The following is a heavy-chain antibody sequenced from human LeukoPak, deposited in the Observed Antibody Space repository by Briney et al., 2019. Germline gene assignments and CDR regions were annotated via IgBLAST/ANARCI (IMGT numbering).Heavy chain of an antibody. D-gene: IGHD5-18*01. CDR1: GGSISSSSYY. Sequence: PSETLSLTCTVSGGSISSSSYYWGWIRQPPGKGLEWIGSIYYSGNTYYNPSLKSRVTISVDTSNNQFSLSLTSVTAADTATYYCASGYTFGSEFWGQGILVAVSS. V-gene: IGHV4-39*01. J-gene: IGHJ4*02. CDR3: ASGYTFGSEF. CDR2: IYYSGNT.